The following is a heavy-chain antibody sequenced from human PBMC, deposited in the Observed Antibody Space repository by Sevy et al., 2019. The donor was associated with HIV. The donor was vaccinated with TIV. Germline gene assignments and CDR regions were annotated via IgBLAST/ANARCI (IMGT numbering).Heavy chain of an antibody. Sequence: GESLKISCKGSGYSFTSYWIGWVRQMPGKGLEWMGIIYPGDSDTRYSPSFQGQVTISADKSISTAYLQSSSLKASDTAMYYCARRHKGYDSSGYYYVDDAFDIWGQGTMVTVSS. V-gene: IGHV5-51*01. CDR1: GYSFTSYW. D-gene: IGHD3-22*01. CDR2: IYPGDSDT. CDR3: ARRHKGYDSSGYYYVDDAFDI. J-gene: IGHJ3*02.